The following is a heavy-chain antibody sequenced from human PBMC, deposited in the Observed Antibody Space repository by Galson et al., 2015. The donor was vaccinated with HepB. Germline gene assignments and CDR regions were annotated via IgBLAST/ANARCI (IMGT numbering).Heavy chain of an antibody. V-gene: IGHV1-3*01. CDR2: INPGNGDT. CDR1: GYTFTTYP. J-gene: IGHJ4*02. CDR3: ARKNYYSAGMYHFDY. D-gene: IGHD3-10*01. Sequence: VKVSCKASGYTFTTYPINWVRQAPGQGLEWMGWINPGNGDTGYSQKFLGRLTIARDTSSNTVNMELNSLRSEDTAVYYCARKNYYSAGMYHFDYWGQGTLVTVSS.